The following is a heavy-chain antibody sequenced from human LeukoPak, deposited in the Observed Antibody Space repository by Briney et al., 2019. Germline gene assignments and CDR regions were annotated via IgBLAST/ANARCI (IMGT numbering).Heavy chain of an antibody. Sequence: ASVKVSCKASGYTLTDYYLYWVRQAPGQGLEWMGWINPKYGGTNYAQKFQGRVTMTRATSINTAYMELDRLTSDDTAIYYRARSYCGGDCYWTIDYWGQGTLVTVSS. CDR1: GYTLTDYY. CDR3: ARSYCGGDCYWTIDY. V-gene: IGHV1-2*02. D-gene: IGHD2-21*02. J-gene: IGHJ4*02. CDR2: INPKYGGT.